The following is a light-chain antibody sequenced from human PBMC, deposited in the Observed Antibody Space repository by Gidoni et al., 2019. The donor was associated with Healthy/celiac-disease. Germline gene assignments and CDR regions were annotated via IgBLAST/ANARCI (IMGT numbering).Light chain of an antibody. J-gene: IGKJ2*01. V-gene: IGKV1-39*01. CDR1: QSISSY. CDR3: QQRYSTPPYT. CDR2: AAS. Sequence: DIQMTQSPSSLSASVGDRVTITCRASQSISSYLNWYQQKQGKAPKLLIYAASSLQSGVPSRFSGSGSGTDFTLTISRLQPEDFATYYCQQRYSTPPYTFGQGTKLEIK.